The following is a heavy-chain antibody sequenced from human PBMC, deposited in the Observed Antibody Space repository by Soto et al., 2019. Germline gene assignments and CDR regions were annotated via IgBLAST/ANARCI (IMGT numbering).Heavy chain of an antibody. Sequence: QLQLQESGPRLVKPSETLSLTCSVSGGSISSSSYSWGWIRQPPGKGLEWIGTIYYSGSTHYNPSLECRVAISPATPNNQLSLWVSSVTAADTAVYYCGRQPGHCGSTTCFGYYSVDVWGQGTTVTVS. CDR1: GGSISSSSYS. V-gene: IGHV4-39*01. CDR3: GRQPGHCGSTTCFGYYSVDV. J-gene: IGHJ6*02. CDR2: IYYSGST. D-gene: IGHD2-2*01.